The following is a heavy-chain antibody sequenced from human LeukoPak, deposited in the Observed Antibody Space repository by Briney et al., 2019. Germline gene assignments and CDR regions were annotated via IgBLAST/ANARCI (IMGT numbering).Heavy chain of an antibody. CDR2: INEEGSDK. D-gene: IGHD2-21*01. V-gene: IGHV3-7*03. Sequence: PGGSLRLSCAASGFTFSNYWMTWVRQAPGKGLEWVANINEEGSDKYYVDAVKGRFSISRDNTKNSLFLQMNSLRAEDTAVYYCVVTRTRGDHWGQGTLVTGSS. J-gene: IGHJ4*02. CDR1: GFTFSNYW. CDR3: VVTRTRGDH.